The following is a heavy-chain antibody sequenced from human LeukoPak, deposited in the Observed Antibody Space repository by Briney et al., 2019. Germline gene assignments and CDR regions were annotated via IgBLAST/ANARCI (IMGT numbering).Heavy chain of an antibody. D-gene: IGHD6-19*01. J-gene: IGHJ4*02. CDR1: GGSISSGGYY. CDR3: ARQVIIAVAGRKDY. V-gene: IGHV4-31*03. Sequence: PSETLSLTCTVSGGSISSGGYYWSWIRQHPGKGLEWIGYIYYSGSTYYNPSLKSRVTISVDTSKNQFSLKLSSVTAADTAVYYCARQVIIAVAGRKDYWGQGTLVTVSS. CDR2: IYYSGST.